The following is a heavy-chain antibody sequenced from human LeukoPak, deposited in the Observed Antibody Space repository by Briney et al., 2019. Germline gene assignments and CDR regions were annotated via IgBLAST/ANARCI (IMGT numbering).Heavy chain of an antibody. CDR1: GYTFTGYY. D-gene: IGHD2-15*01. Sequence: GASVKVSCKASGYTFTGYYIHWVRQAPGQGLEWMGWINPNSGGTNYAQKFQGRVTMTRDTSISTAYMELSRLRSDDTAVYYCARDVVVVVAATFTRYYYYGMDVWGQGTTVTVSS. V-gene: IGHV1-2*02. CDR2: INPNSGGT. CDR3: ARDVVVVVAATFTRYYYYGMDV. J-gene: IGHJ6*02.